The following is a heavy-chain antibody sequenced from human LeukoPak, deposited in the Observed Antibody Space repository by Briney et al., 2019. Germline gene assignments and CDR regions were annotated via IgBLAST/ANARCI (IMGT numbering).Heavy chain of an antibody. D-gene: IGHD3-10*01. CDR3: ARGGRFGAGNDY. CDR1: GGSFSGYY. Sequence: KSSETLSLTCAVYGGSFSGYYWSWIRQPPGKGLEWIGEINHSGSTNYKPSLKSRVTISVDRSKNQFSLKLSSVTAADTAVYYCARGGRFGAGNDYWGQGTLVTVSS. CDR2: INHSGST. V-gene: IGHV4-34*01. J-gene: IGHJ4*02.